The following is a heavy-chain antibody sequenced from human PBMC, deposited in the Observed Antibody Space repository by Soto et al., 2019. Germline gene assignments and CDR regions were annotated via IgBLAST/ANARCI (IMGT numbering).Heavy chain of an antibody. CDR3: ARAHDFGSGYWPLGY. CDR1: GYKFNTFG. CDR2: ISGHNGHT. Sequence: QVQLVQSGPEVKSPGASVRVSCNASGYKFNTFGISWVRQAPGQGLEWMGWISGHNGHTNYAQKFQARLTMTTDTSTSTAYMELTSLISDDTAVYYCARAHDFGSGYWPLGYWGQGTLVTVSS. D-gene: IGHD3-3*01. J-gene: IGHJ4*02. V-gene: IGHV1-18*04.